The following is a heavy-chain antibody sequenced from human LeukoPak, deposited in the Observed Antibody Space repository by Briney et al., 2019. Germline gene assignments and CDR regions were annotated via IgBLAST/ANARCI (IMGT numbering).Heavy chain of an antibody. CDR3: ARIMRVDYGTYYFDY. D-gene: IGHD4/OR15-4a*01. CDR1: GFTFSDHY. J-gene: IGHJ4*02. V-gene: IGHV3-72*01. CDR2: ARNRGNGYTT. Sequence: GGSLRLSCAASGFTFSDHYIDWVRQAPGKGLEWVGRARNRGNGYTTQYAASVKGKFTFSRDDSENTVYLQMNSLKTEDTAVYFCARIMRVDYGTYYFDYWGQGTLVTVSS.